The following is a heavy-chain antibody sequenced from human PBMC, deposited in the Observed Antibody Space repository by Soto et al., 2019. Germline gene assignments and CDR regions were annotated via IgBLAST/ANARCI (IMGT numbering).Heavy chain of an antibody. CDR1: LFIVSDNS. Sequence: EVRLVQSGGGLVKPGGSLRLSCAASLFIVSDNSMSWVRQAPGKGLEWVSLIYSGGGTDYAESVKGRFTISRDNSKNTLYLQMNSLKAEDTGIYYCATRMTTAPYWGQGTVVTVSS. D-gene: IGHD4-17*01. V-gene: IGHV3-66*01. J-gene: IGHJ4*02. CDR3: ATRMTTAPY. CDR2: IYSGGGT.